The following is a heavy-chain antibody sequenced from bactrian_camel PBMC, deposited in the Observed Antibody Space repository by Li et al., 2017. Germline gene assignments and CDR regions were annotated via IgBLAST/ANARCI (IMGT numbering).Heavy chain of an antibody. CDR3: ARDLTYWDFAY. CDR1: PFHDYC. J-gene: IGHJ6*01. D-gene: IGHD1*01. V-gene: IGHV3S1*01. CDR2: IYTANGRA. Sequence: HVQLVESGGGSVQTGGSLRLSCEASPFHDYCMGWFRQAPGKKREALAVIYTANGRADYADSVKGRFIISRDKAKNTVYLQMNSLKPEDTAVYYCARDLTYWDFAYWGQGTQVTVS.